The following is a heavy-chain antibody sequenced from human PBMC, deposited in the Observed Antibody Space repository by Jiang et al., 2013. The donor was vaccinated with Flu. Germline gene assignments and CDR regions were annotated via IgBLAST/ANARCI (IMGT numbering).Heavy chain of an antibody. CDR3: ARGRMVRGVSNWFDP. CDR2: INHSGST. V-gene: IGHV4-34*01. J-gene: IGHJ5*02. D-gene: IGHD3-10*01. Sequence: ALLKPSETLSLTCAVYGGSFSGYYWSWIRQPPGKGLEWIGEINHSGSTNYNPSLKSRVTISVDTSKNQFSLKLSSVTAADTAVYYCARGRMVRGVSNWFDPWGQGTLVTVSS. CDR1: GGSFSGYY.